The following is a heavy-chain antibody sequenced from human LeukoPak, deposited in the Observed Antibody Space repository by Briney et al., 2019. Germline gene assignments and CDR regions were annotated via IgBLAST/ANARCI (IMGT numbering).Heavy chain of an antibody. D-gene: IGHD3-10*01. J-gene: IGHJ4*02. Sequence: GASVKVSCKASGGTFSSYAISWVRQAPGQGLEWMGRIIPILGIANYAQKFQGRVTITADKSTSTAYMELSSLRSEDTAVYYCARGSQYYYGSGSAVFDYWGQGTLVTVSS. CDR3: ARGSQYYYGSGSAVFDY. CDR2: IIPILGIA. V-gene: IGHV1-69*04. CDR1: GGTFSSYA.